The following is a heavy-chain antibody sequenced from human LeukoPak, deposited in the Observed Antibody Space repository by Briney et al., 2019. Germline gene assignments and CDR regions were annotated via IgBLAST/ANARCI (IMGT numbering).Heavy chain of an antibody. J-gene: IGHJ4*02. CDR2: INPNSGGT. CDR3: AREGSGSSSWYHY. CDR1: GYTFTGYY. D-gene: IGHD6-13*01. V-gene: IGHV1-2*04. Sequence: SVKVSCKASGYTFTGYYMHWVRQAPGQGLEWMGWINPNSGGTKYAQKFQGWVTMTRDTSISTAYMELSRLRSDDTAVYYCAREGSGSSSWYHYWGQGTLVTVSS.